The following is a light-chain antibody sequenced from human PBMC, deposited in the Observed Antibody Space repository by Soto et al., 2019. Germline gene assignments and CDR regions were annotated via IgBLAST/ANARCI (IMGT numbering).Light chain of an antibody. V-gene: IGKV1-39*01. Sequence: DIQMTQSPSSLSASVGDRVTITCRASQGISTYLNWYQQKPGKAPKLLIYAASSLQSGVPSRFSGSGSETDFTLNISSLQPEDFATYSCQQYENLPVFGPGTRVEIK. CDR1: QGISTY. CDR3: QQYENLPV. CDR2: AAS. J-gene: IGKJ1*01.